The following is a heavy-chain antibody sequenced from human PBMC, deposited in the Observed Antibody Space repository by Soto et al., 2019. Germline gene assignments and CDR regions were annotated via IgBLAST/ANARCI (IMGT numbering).Heavy chain of an antibody. D-gene: IGHD4-17*01. CDR1: GYTFTNYA. V-gene: IGHV1-46*03. J-gene: IGHJ6*02. CDR2: INPSGGST. CDR3: ARGDYGGNPAYYYYYGMDV. Sequence: ASVKVSCKASGYTFTNYAMHWVRQAPGQRLEWMGIINPSGGSTSYAQKFQGRVTMTRDTSTSTVYMELSSLRSEDTAVYYCARGDYGGNPAYYYYYGMDVWGQGTTVTVSS.